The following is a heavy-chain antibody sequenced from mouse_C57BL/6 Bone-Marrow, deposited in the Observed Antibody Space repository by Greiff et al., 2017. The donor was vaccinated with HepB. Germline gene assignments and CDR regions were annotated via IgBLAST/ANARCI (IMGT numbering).Heavy chain of an antibody. CDR1: GYTFTSYG. J-gene: IGHJ3*01. Sequence: VQLVESGAELARPGASVKLSCKASGYTFTSYGISWVKQRTGQGLEWIGEIYPRSGNTYYNEKFKGKATLTADKSSSTAYMELRSLTSEDSAVYFCARSFYYSNYEGWFAYWGQGTLVTVSA. CDR2: IYPRSGNT. CDR3: ARSFYYSNYEGWFAY. D-gene: IGHD2-5*01. V-gene: IGHV1-81*01.